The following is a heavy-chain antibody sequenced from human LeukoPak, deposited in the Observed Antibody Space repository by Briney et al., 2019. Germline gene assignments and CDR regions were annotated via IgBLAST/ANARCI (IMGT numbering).Heavy chain of an antibody. CDR2: INYSGST. V-gene: IGHV4-59*01. J-gene: IGHJ4*02. CDR3: TRAVITFGAAVAKGFDC. Sequence: PSEILSLTCTVSGGSINNYYWSWIRQPPGKGLGWIGYINYSGSTDYNPSLKSRVTMSLDTSKNQLSLHLNSVTAADTAVYYCTRAVITFGAAVAKGFDCWGQGTLVTVSS. D-gene: IGHD3-16*01. CDR1: GGSINNYY.